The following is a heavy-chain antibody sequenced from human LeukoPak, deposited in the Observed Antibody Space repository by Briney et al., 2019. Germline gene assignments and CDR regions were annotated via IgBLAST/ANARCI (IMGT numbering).Heavy chain of an antibody. CDR2: INGDGIST. V-gene: IGHV3-74*01. J-gene: IGHJ4*02. Sequence: GGSLRLSCTASGFTFSTYWMHWVRQAPGKGLVWVSRINGDGISTDYADSVQGRFTISRDNAKNTLYLEMNSLRAEDTAVYYCARDVIWFGEPPAYWGQGTLVTVSS. D-gene: IGHD3-10*01. CDR3: ARDVIWFGEPPAY. CDR1: GFTFSTYW.